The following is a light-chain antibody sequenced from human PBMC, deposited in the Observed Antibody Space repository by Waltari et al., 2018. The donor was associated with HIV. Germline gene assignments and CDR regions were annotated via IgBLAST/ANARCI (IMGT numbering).Light chain of an antibody. CDR3: SSYTRSTTLEV. V-gene: IGLV2-14*01. Sequence: QSALTQPASVSGSPGQSITISCTGTSSDVGGHKYVSWYQQHPGKAPKLMIYEVSKRPSGVSNRFSGSKSGNTASLTISGLQAEDEADYYCSSYTRSTTLEVFGTGTKVTVL. CDR2: EVS. J-gene: IGLJ1*01. CDR1: SSDVGGHKY.